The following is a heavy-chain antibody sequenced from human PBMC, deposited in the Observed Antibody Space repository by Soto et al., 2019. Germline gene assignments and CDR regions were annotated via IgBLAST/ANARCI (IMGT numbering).Heavy chain of an antibody. V-gene: IGHV3-48*03. Sequence: GGSPRLSCAASGFTFSSYEMNWVRRAPGEGLEWVSYISSSGSTIYYADSVKGRFTISRVNAKNSLYLQMNSLRAEDTAVYYCASYTYYYDSSGYLYWGQGTLVTVSS. CDR1: GFTFSSYE. D-gene: IGHD3-22*01. J-gene: IGHJ4*02. CDR2: ISSSGSTI. CDR3: ASYTYYYDSSGYLY.